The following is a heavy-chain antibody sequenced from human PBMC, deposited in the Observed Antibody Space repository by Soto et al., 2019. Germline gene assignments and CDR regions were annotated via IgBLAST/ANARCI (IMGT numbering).Heavy chain of an antibody. CDR1: GFTFSSYW. CDR3: ARAEEYSSSHFDY. CDR2: IKQDGSEK. Sequence: VGSLRLSCAASGFTFSSYWMSWVRQAPGKGLEWVANIKQDGSEKYYVDSVKGRFTISRDNAKNSLYLQMNSLRAEDTAVYYCARAEEYSSSHFDYWGQGTLVTVSS. D-gene: IGHD6-6*01. J-gene: IGHJ4*02. V-gene: IGHV3-7*01.